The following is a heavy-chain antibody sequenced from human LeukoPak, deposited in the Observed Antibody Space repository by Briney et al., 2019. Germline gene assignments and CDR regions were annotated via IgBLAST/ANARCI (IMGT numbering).Heavy chain of an antibody. D-gene: IGHD1-26*01. J-gene: IGHJ4*02. CDR3: AREEWELFDY. Sequence: SETLSLTCTVSGGSISSGSYYWSWIRQPAGKGLEWIGRIYTSGSTNYNPSLKSRVTISVDTSKNQFSLKLGSVTAADTAVYYCAREEWELFDYWGQGTLVTVSS. CDR2: IYTSGST. V-gene: IGHV4-61*02. CDR1: GGSISSGSYY.